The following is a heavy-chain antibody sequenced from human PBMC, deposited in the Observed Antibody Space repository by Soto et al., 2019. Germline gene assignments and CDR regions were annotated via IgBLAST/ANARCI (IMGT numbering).Heavy chain of an antibody. CDR1: GFTFSDAA. J-gene: IGHJ4*02. CDR3: TRISGKTEGY. V-gene: IGHV3-73*02. D-gene: IGHD1-20*01. CDR2: IRNKANNHAT. Sequence: EVSVVESGGGLVQPGGSLKLSCVASGFTFSDAAMHWVRQASGKGLEWIGRIRNKANNHATAYAASVQGRFTISRDDSKNTAYLQMNSLKTEDTAVYYCTRISGKTEGYWGQGTLVTVSS.